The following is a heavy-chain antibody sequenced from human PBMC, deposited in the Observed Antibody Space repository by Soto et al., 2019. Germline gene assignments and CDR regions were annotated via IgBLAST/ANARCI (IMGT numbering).Heavy chain of an antibody. Sequence: QVQLQESGPGLVKPSETLSLTCTVSGGSISSYYWSWIRQPPGKGLEWIGYIYYSGSTNYNPSLTSRVTISGDSSKNQFARKLSSVTAADPAVYYCARLDIVATITGAGIAFDIWGQGTMVTVSS. CDR3: ARLDIVATITGAGIAFDI. CDR1: GGSISSYY. J-gene: IGHJ3*02. CDR2: IYYSGST. V-gene: IGHV4-59*08. D-gene: IGHD5-12*01.